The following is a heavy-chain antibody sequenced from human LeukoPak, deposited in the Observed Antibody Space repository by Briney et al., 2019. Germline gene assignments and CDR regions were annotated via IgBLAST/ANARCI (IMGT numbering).Heavy chain of an antibody. J-gene: IGHJ6*03. Sequence: SETLSLTCTVSGDSLGRSNTYWGWIRQTPGKGLEWLGTILHSGYTYNSPSLKSRVTMSVGSSKNQFSLSLSSVTAADTAVYFCARHRGGGGYHYMDVWGKGTTVIVSS. CDR1: GDSLGRSNTY. CDR3: ARHRGGGGYHYMDV. D-gene: IGHD2-21*01. V-gene: IGHV4-39*01. CDR2: ILHSGYT.